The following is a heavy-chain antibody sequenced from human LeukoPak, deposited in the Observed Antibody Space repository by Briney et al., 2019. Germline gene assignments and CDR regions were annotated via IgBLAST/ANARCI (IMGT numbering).Heavy chain of an antibody. CDR2: ISDSGGRT. J-gene: IGHJ4*02. D-gene: IGHD4-23*01. CDR3: ANDPVGRNPPYYFDD. CDR1: GFTFSTYA. V-gene: IGHV3-23*01. Sequence: PGGSLRLSCAASGFTFSTYAVNWVRQAPGKGLEWVLSISDSGGRTYYADSVKGRFTISRETSKNTLYLQMNSLRPEDTAMYYFANDPVGRNPPYYFDDWGRGTLVTVSS.